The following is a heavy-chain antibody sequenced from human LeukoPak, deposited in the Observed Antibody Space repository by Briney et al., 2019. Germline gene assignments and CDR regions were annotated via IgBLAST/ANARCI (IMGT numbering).Heavy chain of an antibody. CDR3: ARLGPRLRWIDAFDI. D-gene: IGHD4-23*01. J-gene: IGHJ3*02. CDR1: GYTFTSYA. V-gene: IGHV1-3*01. Sequence: GASVKVSCKASGYTFTSYAMHWVRQAPGQRLEWMGWINAGNGNTKYSQEFQGRVTITRDTSASTAYMELSSLRSDDTAVYYCARLGPRLRWIDAFDIWGQGTMVTVSS. CDR2: INAGNGNT.